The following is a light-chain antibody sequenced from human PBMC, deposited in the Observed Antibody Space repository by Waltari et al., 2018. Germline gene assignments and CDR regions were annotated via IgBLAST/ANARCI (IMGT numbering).Light chain of an antibody. CDR3: QQYGGSPPYT. J-gene: IGKJ2*01. CDR1: QSVTTSY. CDR2: GAS. V-gene: IGKV3-20*01. Sequence: EIVLTQSPGTLSLSPGEGATPPCRASQSVTTSYLAWYHQKPGQAPRLLIYGASTRATGIPDRFSGSGSGTDFTLTISRLEPEDFAVYYCQQYGGSPPYTFGQGTKLEIK.